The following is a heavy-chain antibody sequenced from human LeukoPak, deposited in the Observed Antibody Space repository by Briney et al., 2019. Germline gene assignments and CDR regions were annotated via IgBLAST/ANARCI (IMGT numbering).Heavy chain of an antibody. CDR1: GYSFTSYW. CDR3: ARQHIAVAGLFDY. V-gene: IGHV5-51*01. CDR2: IYPGDSDT. J-gene: IGHJ4*02. D-gene: IGHD6-19*01. Sequence: HGESLKISCKGSGYSFTSYWIGWVRQMPGKGLEWMGIIYPGDSDTRYSPSFQGQVTISADKSISTAYLQWSSLKASDTAMYYCARQHIAVAGLFDYWGQGTLVTVSS.